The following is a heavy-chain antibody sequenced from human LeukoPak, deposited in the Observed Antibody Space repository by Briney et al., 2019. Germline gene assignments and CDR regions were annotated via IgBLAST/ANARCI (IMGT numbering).Heavy chain of an antibody. CDR2: VSWNRDII. CDR3: VKSGGYYYMDA. J-gene: IGHJ6*03. D-gene: IGHD2-15*01. V-gene: IGHV3-9*01. CDR1: GFIFHDYA. Sequence: GGSLRLSCAASGFIFHDYAMHWVRQAPGKGLEWVSSVSWNRDIIAYADSVRGRFTISRDNDRNSLYLEMTSLRVEDTALYYCVKSGGYYYMDAWGKGTTVIVSS.